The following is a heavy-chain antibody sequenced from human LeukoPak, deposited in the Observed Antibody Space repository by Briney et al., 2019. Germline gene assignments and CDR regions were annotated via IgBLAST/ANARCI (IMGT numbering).Heavy chain of an antibody. D-gene: IGHD1-26*01. CDR3: ARALGSPLDF. CDR1: GFTFSRYS. J-gene: IGHJ4*02. V-gene: IGHV3-48*02. CDR2: ISSSSSTI. Sequence: TGGSLRLSCAASGFTFSRYSMNWVRQAPGKGLEWVSYISSSSSTIYYADSVKGRFTISRDNAKNSLYLRMNSLRDEDTAVYYCARALGSPLDFWGQGTLVTVSS.